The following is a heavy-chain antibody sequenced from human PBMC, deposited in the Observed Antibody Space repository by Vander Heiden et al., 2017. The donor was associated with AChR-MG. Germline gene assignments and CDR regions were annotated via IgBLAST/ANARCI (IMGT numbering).Heavy chain of an antibody. J-gene: IGHJ1*01. CDR1: GFTFSSYA. CDR2: ISYDGSNK. Sequence: QVQLVESGGGVVQPGRSLRLSCAASGFTFSSYAMHWVRQAPGKGLEWVAVISYDGSNKYYADSVKGRFTISRDNSKNTLYLQMNSLRAEDTAVYYCARDPGGSVVIANSEYFQHWGQGTLVTVSS. CDR3: ARDPGGSVVIANSEYFQH. D-gene: IGHD2-21*01. V-gene: IGHV3-30-3*01.